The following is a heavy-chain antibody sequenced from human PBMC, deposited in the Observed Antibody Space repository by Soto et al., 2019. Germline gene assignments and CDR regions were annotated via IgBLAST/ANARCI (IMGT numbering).Heavy chain of an antibody. Sequence: SATLSLTCTGSGGSISSYYWSWIRQPPGKGLEWIGYIYYSGSTNYNPSLKSRVTMSVDTSKNQFSLKLSSVTAADTAVYFCARFQAGGWFDPWGQGTLVTVSS. CDR2: IYYSGST. J-gene: IGHJ5*02. CDR3: ARFQAGGWFDP. CDR1: GGSISSYY. V-gene: IGHV4-59*12.